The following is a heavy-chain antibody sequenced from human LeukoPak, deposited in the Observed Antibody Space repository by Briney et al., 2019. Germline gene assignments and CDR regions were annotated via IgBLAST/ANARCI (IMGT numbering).Heavy chain of an antibody. V-gene: IGHV3-72*01. Sequence: GGSLRLSCAASGFTFSDHYMQSVRQAPGKGLEWVGRVRDKANSYTTEYAASVKGRFTISRDDSKNSMFLQMNNLETEDTAFYYCARERWRSGSYHDAFDIWGQGTMVTVSS. CDR3: ARERWRSGSYHDAFDI. J-gene: IGHJ3*02. D-gene: IGHD1-26*01. CDR2: VRDKANSYTT. CDR1: GFTFSDHY.